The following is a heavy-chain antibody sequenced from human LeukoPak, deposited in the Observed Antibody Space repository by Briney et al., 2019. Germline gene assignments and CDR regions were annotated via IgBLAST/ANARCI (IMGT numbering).Heavy chain of an antibody. CDR3: ARGYSSGWYQGY. V-gene: IGHV3-48*02. D-gene: IGHD6-19*01. J-gene: IGHJ4*02. Sequence: GGSLRLSCAASGFTFSSYSMNWVRQAPGKGLEWVSYISSSSSTIYYADSVKGRFTVSRDNAKNSLYLQMNSLRDEDTAVYYCARGYSSGWYQGYWGQGTLVTVSS. CDR2: ISSSSSTI. CDR1: GFTFSSYS.